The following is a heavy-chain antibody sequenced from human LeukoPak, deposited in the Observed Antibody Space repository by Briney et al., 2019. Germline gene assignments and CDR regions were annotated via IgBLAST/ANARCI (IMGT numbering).Heavy chain of an antibody. CDR2: ISDTASYT. Sequence: PGGSLRLSCAASGFTFSNYAMSWVRQAPGKGLEWVSYISDTASYTNYADSVKGRFTISRDNAKNSLYLQMNSLRAEDTAVYYFARANDLIDYWGQGTLVTVSS. V-gene: IGHV3-11*05. CDR1: GFTFSNYA. J-gene: IGHJ4*02. CDR3: ARANDLIDY.